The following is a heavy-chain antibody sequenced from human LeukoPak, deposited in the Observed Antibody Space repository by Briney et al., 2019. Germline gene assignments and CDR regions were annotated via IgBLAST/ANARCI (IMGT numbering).Heavy chain of an antibody. J-gene: IGHJ3*02. D-gene: IGHD2-2*01. CDR2: IIPFFGTA. Sequence: GSSVKVSCKASGCTFSSYAISWVRQAPGQGLEWMGGIIPFFGTANYAQKLQGRVTITTDKSTSTAYMELSSLRSEDTAVYYCARDHCSSTSCSHSDAFDIWGQGTMVTVSS. CDR3: ARDHCSSTSCSHSDAFDI. CDR1: GCTFSSYA. V-gene: IGHV1-69*05.